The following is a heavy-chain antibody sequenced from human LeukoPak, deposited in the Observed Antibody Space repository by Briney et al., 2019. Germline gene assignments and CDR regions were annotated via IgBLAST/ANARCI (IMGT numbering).Heavy chain of an antibody. CDR2: MNPNSGNT. V-gene: IGHV1-8*03. D-gene: IGHD2-2*01. CDR3: ARGVRRTVVPAASRRGGYYYYMDV. CDR1: GYTFTSYD. Sequence: ASVNVSCKASGYTFTSYDINWVRQATGQGLEWMGWMNPNSGNTGYAQKFQGRVTITRNTSISTAYMELSSLRSEDTAVYYCARGVRRTVVPAASRRGGYYYYMDVWGKGTTVTVSS. J-gene: IGHJ6*03.